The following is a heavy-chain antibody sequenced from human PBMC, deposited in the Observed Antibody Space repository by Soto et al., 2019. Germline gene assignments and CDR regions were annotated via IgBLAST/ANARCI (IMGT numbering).Heavy chain of an antibody. D-gene: IGHD3-16*01. V-gene: IGHV3-23*01. CDR1: GFAFSNYA. CDR3: AKVPAYDYVWGTYYYFDY. Sequence: GGSLRLSCAASGFAFSNYAMSWIRQAPGKGLEWVSSISGGGGSTYYADSVKGRFTISRDNSKNTLYLQMNSLRAEDTAVYYCAKVPAYDYVWGTYYYFDYWGLGALVTVSS. J-gene: IGHJ4*02. CDR2: ISGGGGST.